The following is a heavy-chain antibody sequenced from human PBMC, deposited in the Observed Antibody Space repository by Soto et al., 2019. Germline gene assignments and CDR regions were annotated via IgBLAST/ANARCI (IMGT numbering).Heavy chain of an antibody. CDR3: AREEGYYDFWCGYYAPYYYYGMDV. CDR1: GYTFTSYG. J-gene: IGHJ6*02. D-gene: IGHD3-3*01. V-gene: IGHV1-18*04. Sequence: GASVKVSCKASGYTFTSYGISWVRQAPGQGLEWMGWISAYNGNTNYALKLQGRVTMTTDTSTSTAYMELRSLRSDDTAVYYCAREEGYYDFWCGYYAPYYYYGMDVWGQGTMVTVSS. CDR2: ISAYNGNT.